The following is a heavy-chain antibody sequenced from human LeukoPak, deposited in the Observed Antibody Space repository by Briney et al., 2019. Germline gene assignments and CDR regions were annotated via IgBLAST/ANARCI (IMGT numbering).Heavy chain of an antibody. V-gene: IGHV4-34*01. Sequence: PSETLSLTCAVYGGSFSGYYWSWIRQPPGKGLEWIGEINHSGSTNYNPSLKSRVTISVDTSKNQFSLKLRSVTAADTAVYYCARVISSGWSYYYYYMDVWGKGTTVTISS. CDR2: INHSGST. J-gene: IGHJ6*03. CDR1: GGSFSGYY. D-gene: IGHD6-19*01. CDR3: ARVISSGWSYYYYYMDV.